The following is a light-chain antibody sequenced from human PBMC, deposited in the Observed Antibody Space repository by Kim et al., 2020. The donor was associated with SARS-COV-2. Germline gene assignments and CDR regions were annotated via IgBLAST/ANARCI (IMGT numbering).Light chain of an antibody. CDR1: TEAVTSGYS. J-gene: IGLJ2*01. CDR3: LLHYEDPLHWI. V-gene: IGLV7-43*01. Sequence: QAVVTQEPSLTVSPGGTVSLTCASSTEAVTSGYSPNWFQQKPGQAPRALIYSTNNRHSWTPSRFSGSLLGGKAALTLSDVQPEDEAEYYCLLHYEDPLHWIFGGGTQLTVL. CDR2: STN.